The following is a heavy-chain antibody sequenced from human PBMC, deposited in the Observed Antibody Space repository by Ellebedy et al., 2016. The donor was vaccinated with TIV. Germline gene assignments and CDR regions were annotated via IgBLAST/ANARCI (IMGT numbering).Heavy chain of an antibody. J-gene: IGHJ4*02. CDR3: AIGRWIAHY. V-gene: IGHV4-61*01. D-gene: IGHD2-2*03. CDR2: INHSGST. Sequence: MPSETLSLTCTVSGGSVSSGSYYWSWIRQPPGKGLEWIGEINHSGSTNYNPSLKSRVTISVDTSKNQFSLKLSSVTAADTAVYYCAIGRWIAHYWGQGTLVTVSS. CDR1: GGSVSSGSYY.